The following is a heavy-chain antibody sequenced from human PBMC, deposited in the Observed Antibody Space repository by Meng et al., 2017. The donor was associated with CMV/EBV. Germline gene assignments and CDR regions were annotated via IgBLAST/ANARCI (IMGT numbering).Heavy chain of an antibody. CDR3: ARGYCSSTSRSAPDY. D-gene: IGHD2-2*01. Sequence: SVKVSCKASGGTFSSYTISWVRQAPGQGLEWMGRIIPILGIANYAQKFQGRVTNTADKSTSTAYMELSSLRSEDTAVYYCARGYCSSTSRSAPDYWGQGTLVTVSS. J-gene: IGHJ4*02. CDR1: GGTFSSYT. CDR2: IIPILGIA. V-gene: IGHV1-69*02.